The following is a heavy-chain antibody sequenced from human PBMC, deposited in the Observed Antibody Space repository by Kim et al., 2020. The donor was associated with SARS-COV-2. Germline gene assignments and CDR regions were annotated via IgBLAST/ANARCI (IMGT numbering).Heavy chain of an antibody. Sequence: GGSLRLSCAASGFTFSSYGMHWVRQAPGKGLEWVAVISYDGSNKYYADSVKGRFTISRDNSKNTLYLQMNGLRAEDTAVYYCAKVGGIIGPFDYWGQGT. V-gene: IGHV3-30*18. D-gene: IGHD3-16*01. J-gene: IGHJ4*02. CDR1: GFTFSSYG. CDR3: AKVGGIIGPFDY. CDR2: ISYDGSNK.